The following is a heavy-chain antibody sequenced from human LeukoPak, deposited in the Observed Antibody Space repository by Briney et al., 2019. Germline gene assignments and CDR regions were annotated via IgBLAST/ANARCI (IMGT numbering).Heavy chain of an antibody. CDR1: GVSISSSSYY. CDR2: IYYSGST. Sequence: SETLSLTCTVSGVSISSSSYYWGWIRQPPGKGLEWIGSIYYSGSTYYNPSLKSRVTISVDTSKNQFSLKLSSVTAADTAVYFCARGTHHDFWTGNYPWILGNLRTV. J-gene: IGHJ5*02. D-gene: IGHD3/OR15-3a*01. CDR3: ARGTHHDFWTGNYP. V-gene: IGHV4-39*07.